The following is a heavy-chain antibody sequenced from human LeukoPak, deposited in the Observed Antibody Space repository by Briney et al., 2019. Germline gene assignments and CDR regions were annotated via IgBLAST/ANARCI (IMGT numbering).Heavy chain of an antibody. CDR2: ISGSGGST. D-gene: IGHD4-17*01. J-gene: IGHJ4*02. CDR3: AKIASGLRGGVDY. Sequence: QPGGSLRLSCAASGFTFSSYVMSWVRQAPGRGLDWVSAISGSGGSTYYADSVKGRFTISRDNSKNTLYLQMNSLRAEDTAVYYCAKIASGLRGGVDYWGQGTLVTVSS. CDR1: GFTFSSYV. V-gene: IGHV3-23*01.